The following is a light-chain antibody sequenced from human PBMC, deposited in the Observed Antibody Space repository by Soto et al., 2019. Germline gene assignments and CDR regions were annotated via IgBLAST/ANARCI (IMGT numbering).Light chain of an antibody. V-gene: IGKV3-15*01. CDR1: QSVSSN. CDR2: GAS. J-gene: IGKJ1*01. Sequence: EIVMTQSPATQSVSPGERATLSCRASQSVSSNLAWYQQKPGQAPRLLIYGASTRATGIPARFSGSGSGTEFTLTISSLQSEDFGVYYCQQYNNWPWTFGQGTKVEIK. CDR3: QQYNNWPWT.